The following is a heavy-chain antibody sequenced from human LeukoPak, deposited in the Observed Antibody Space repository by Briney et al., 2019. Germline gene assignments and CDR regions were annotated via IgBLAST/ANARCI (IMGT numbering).Heavy chain of an antibody. Sequence: PSETLSLTCTVSGGSISSYHWSSIRQPPGKGLQWIGHIYYTGSTNYNPSLKSRLTISLDTSKNQFSLKLSSVTAADTAVYYCTRSLGVVIHGGMDVWGQGTTVTVSS. D-gene: IGHD3-3*01. CDR2: IYYTGST. V-gene: IGHV4-59*01. CDR1: GGSISSYH. J-gene: IGHJ6*02. CDR3: TRSLGVVIHGGMDV.